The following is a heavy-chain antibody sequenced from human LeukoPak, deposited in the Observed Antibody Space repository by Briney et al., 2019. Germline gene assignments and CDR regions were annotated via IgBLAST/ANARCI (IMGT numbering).Heavy chain of an antibody. CDR3: ARDQYSGRFDY. D-gene: IGHD1-26*01. V-gene: IGHV4-59*01. CDR2: VYYSGSP. Sequence: PSETLSLTCTVSGGSISNYYWSWIRQPPGKGLECVGYVYYSGSPDYNPSLKSRVTISIDTPKNQFSLKLSSVTAVDTAVYYCARDQYSGRFDYWGQGTLVTVSS. CDR1: GGSISNYY. J-gene: IGHJ4*02.